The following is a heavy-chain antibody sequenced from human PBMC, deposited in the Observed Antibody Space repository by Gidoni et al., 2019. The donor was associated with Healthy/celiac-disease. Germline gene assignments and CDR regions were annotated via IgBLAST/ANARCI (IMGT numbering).Heavy chain of an antibody. D-gene: IGHD3-10*01. V-gene: IGHV4-30-4*07. CDR1: VGSISSGGYP. CDR3: ARAYGSGRGWFDP. CDR2: IYYSGST. J-gene: IGHJ5*02. Sequence: QVQLQESGPGLVTPSQTLSLTCAVSVGSISSGGYPWRWIRQPPGKGLEWIGYIYYSGSTYYNPSLKSRVTISVDTSKNQFSLKLSSVTAADTAVYYCARAYGSGRGWFDPWGQGTLVTVSS.